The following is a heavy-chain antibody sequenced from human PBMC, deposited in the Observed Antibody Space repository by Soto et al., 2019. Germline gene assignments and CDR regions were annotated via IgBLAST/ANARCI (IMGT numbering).Heavy chain of an antibody. D-gene: IGHD6-13*01. CDR2: IIPIFGTA. V-gene: IGHV1-69*13. J-gene: IGHJ4*02. Sequence: SVKVSCKASGGTFSSYAISWVRQAPGQGLEWMGGIIPIFGTANYAQKFQGRVTITADESTSTAYMELSSLRSEDTAVYYCARVQSRRSSSWYFYFDYWGQGTLVTVSS. CDR1: GGTFSSYA. CDR3: ARVQSRRSSSWYFYFDY.